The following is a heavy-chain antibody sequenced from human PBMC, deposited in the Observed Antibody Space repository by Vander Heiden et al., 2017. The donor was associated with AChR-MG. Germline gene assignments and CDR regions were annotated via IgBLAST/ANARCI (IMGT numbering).Heavy chain of an antibody. CDR1: GGTFSSYA. D-gene: IGHD3-10*01. V-gene: IGHV1-69*04. CDR3: ARGIGSGSYCSSDQTFDY. J-gene: IGHJ4*02. CDR2: IIPILGIA. Sequence: QVQLVQSGAEVKKPGSSVKVSCKASGGTFSSYAISWVRQAPGQGLEWMGRIIPILGIANYAQKFQGRVTITADKSTSTAYRELSSLRSEETAVYYCARGIGSGSYCSSDQTFDYWGQGTLVTVSS.